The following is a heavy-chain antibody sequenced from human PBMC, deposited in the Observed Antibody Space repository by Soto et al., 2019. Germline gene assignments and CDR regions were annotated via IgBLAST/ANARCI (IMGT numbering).Heavy chain of an antibody. D-gene: IGHD5-18*01. CDR2: INPNSGDT. CDR3: ATRYSYVHF. Sequence: ASLKFSCKSSGYAFTGYYIHWLRQAPGQGLEWMGWINPNSGDTNYAQKFQGRVTMTRDTSFSTAYMELSSLRSDDTAVYYCATRYSYVHFWGQGTLVTVS. J-gene: IGHJ4*02. V-gene: IGHV1-2*02. CDR1: GYAFTGYY.